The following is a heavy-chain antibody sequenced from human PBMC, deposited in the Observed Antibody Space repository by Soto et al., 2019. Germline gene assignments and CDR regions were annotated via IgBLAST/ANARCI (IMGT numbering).Heavy chain of an antibody. D-gene: IGHD3-22*01. J-gene: IGHJ6*02. CDR2: INAGNGNT. V-gene: IGHV1-3*01. Sequence: QVQLVQSGAEVKKPGASVKVSCKASGYTFTSYAMHWVRQAPGQRLEWMGWINAGNGNTKYSQKFQGRVTITRDTSASTAYMELSSLRSEDTAVYYCARVGYYDSSGYYYYYGMDVWGQGTTVTVSS. CDR1: GYTFTSYA. CDR3: ARVGYYDSSGYYYYYGMDV.